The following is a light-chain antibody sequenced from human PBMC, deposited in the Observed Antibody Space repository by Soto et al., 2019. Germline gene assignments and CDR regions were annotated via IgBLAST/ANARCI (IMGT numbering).Light chain of an antibody. Sequence: QSALTQPASVSGSPGQSITISCTGTSSDVGHYNYVSWYQQHPGKAPKLMIFEVSDRPSGVSNRFSGSKSGNTASLTISGLQAEDEAEYYCSSYTTGNTYVFGAGTKVTVL. CDR1: SSDVGHYNY. CDR3: SSYTTGNTYV. V-gene: IGLV2-14*01. CDR2: EVS. J-gene: IGLJ1*01.